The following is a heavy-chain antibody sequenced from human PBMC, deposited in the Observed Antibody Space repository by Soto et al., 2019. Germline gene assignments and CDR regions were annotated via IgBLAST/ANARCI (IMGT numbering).Heavy chain of an antibody. V-gene: IGHV1-69*13. CDR3: ARGSDIVVPPGAFDY. CDR1: GGTFSSYA. D-gene: IGHD2-2*01. J-gene: IGHJ4*02. Sequence: SVKVSCKASGGTFSSYAISWVRQAPGQGLEWMGGIIPIFGTANYAQKFQGRVTITADESTSTAYMELSSLRSEDTAVYYCARGSDIVVPPGAFDYWGQGTLVTVSS. CDR2: IIPIFGTA.